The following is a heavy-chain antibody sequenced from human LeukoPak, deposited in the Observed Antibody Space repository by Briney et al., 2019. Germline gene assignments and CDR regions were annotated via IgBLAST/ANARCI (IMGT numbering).Heavy chain of an antibody. J-gene: IGHJ6*02. V-gene: IGHV1-2*04. D-gene: IGHD5-18*01. CDR1: GGTFSSYA. CDR3: ARNRIQLWSKYYYCGMDV. Sequence: GASVKVSCKASGGTFSSYAISWVRQAPGQGLEWMGWINPNSGGTNYAQKFQGWVTMTRDTSISTAYMELSRLRSDDTAVYYCARNRIQLWSKYYYCGMDVWGQGTTVTVSS. CDR2: INPNSGGT.